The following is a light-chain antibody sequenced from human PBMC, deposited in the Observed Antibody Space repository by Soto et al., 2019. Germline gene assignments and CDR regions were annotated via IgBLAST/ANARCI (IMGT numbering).Light chain of an antibody. CDR2: GAS. CDR3: QQYGSSPPSST. J-gene: IGKJ5*01. CDR1: QRVSSGY. V-gene: IGKV3-20*01. Sequence: LAPGERATLSCRASQRVSSGYLAWYQQKPGQAPRLLIYGASNRATDIPDRFSGRGSGTDFTLTISRLEPEDFAVYYCQQYGSSPPSSTFGQGTRLEIK.